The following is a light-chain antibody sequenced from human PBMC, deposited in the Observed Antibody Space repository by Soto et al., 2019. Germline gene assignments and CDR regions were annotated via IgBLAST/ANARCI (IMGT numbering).Light chain of an antibody. CDR2: EVS. Sequence: ALTQPASVSGSPGQSITISCTGTSSDVGGYSYVSWYQQHPGRAPKLMIFEVSNRPSGVSNRFSGSKSGNTASLTISGLQAEDEADYYCSSYTSSSSYVFGTGTKVTV. V-gene: IGLV2-14*01. CDR3: SSYTSSSSYV. CDR1: SSDVGGYSY. J-gene: IGLJ1*01.